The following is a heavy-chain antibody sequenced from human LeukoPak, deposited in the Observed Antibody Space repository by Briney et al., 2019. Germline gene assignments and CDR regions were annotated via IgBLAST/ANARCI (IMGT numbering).Heavy chain of an antibody. Sequence: SVKVSCKASGYTFTYRYLHWVRQAPGQALEWMGWITPFNGNTNYAQKFQDRVTITRDRSMSTAYMELSSLRSEDTAMYYCATSSGDSSSWFTDAFDIWGQGTMVTVSS. D-gene: IGHD6-13*01. CDR3: ATSSGDSSSWFTDAFDI. V-gene: IGHV1-45*02. CDR2: ITPFNGNT. CDR1: GYTFTYRY. J-gene: IGHJ3*02.